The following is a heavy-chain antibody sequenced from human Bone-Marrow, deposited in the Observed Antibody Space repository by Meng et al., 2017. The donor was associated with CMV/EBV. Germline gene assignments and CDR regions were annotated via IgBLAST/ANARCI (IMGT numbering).Heavy chain of an antibody. J-gene: IGHJ3*02. CDR1: GFTFSSYS. Sequence: GESLKISCAASGFTFSSYSMNWVRQAPGKGLEWVSSISSSSSYIYYADSVKGRFTISRDNAKNSLYLQMNSLRAEDTAVYYCAREILVHAFDIWGQGTMVTVSS. D-gene: IGHD6-6*01. CDR2: ISSSSSYI. V-gene: IGHV3-21*01. CDR3: AREILVHAFDI.